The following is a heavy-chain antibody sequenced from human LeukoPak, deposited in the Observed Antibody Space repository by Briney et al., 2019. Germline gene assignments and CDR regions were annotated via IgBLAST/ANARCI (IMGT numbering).Heavy chain of an antibody. CDR2: IYSGGST. CDR3: ARLRDIVVVPAASYYFDY. J-gene: IGHJ4*02. V-gene: IGHV3-66*02. D-gene: IGHD2-2*01. CDR1: GFTVSSNY. Sequence: GGSLRLSCGASGFTVSSNYMSWVRQAPGKGLEWVSVIYSGGSTYYADSVKGRFTISRDNSKNTLYLQMNSLRAEDTAVYYCARLRDIVVVPAASYYFDYWGQGTLVTVSS.